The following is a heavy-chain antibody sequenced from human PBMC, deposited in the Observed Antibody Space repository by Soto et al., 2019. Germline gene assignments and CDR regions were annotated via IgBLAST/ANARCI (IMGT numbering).Heavy chain of an antibody. CDR3: AKEADIVVVPSALEA. Sequence: PGGSLRLSCAASGFTFRRYAMTWVRQGPGKGLEWVSGIRGDGARTYYGESVKGRFTVSRDNSKDALYLQMNSLRVEDTAVYYCAKEADIVVVPSALEAWGQGTLVTVSS. D-gene: IGHD2-21*01. CDR2: IRGDGART. V-gene: IGHV3-23*01. J-gene: IGHJ5*02. CDR1: GFTFRRYA.